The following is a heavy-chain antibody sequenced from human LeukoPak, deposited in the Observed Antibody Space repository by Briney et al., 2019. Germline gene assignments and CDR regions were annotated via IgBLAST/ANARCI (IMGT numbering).Heavy chain of an antibody. CDR3: ARVVGATSWFDC. J-gene: IGHJ4*02. D-gene: IGHD1-26*01. V-gene: IGHV3-21*01. CDR2: ISSSSSYI. Sequence: KSGGSLRLSCAASGFTFSSYSMNWVRQAPGKGLEWVSSISSSSSYIYYADSVKGRFTISRDNAKNSLYLQMNSLRAEDTAVYYCARVVGATSWFDCWGQGTLVTVSS. CDR1: GFTFSSYS.